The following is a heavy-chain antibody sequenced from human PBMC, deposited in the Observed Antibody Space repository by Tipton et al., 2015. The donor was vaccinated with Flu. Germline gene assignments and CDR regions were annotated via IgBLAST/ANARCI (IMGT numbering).Heavy chain of an antibody. V-gene: IGHV1-18*01. CDR3: ARGDYGDYDHEADGFDI. CDR2: ISAYNGNT. D-gene: IGHD4-17*01. CDR1: GYTFTSYG. Sequence: QSGAEVKKPGASVKVSCKASGYTFTSYGISWVRQAPGQGLEWMGWISAYNGNTNYAQELQGRVTMTTDTSTSTAYMELRSLRSDDTAVYYCARGDYGDYDHEADGFDIWGQGTLVTVSA. J-gene: IGHJ3*02.